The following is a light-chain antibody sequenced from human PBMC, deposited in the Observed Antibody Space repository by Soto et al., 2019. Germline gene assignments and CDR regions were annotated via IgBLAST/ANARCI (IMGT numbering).Light chain of an antibody. CDR1: SSNIGSST. Sequence: QAVVTQPPSASGTPGQRVTISCSGSSSNIGSSTVNWYQQLPGTAPKLLIYSDNQRPSGVPDRFSGSKSGASASLAISGLQSEDGADYYCATWDDSLNGWVFGGGTKLTVL. CDR3: ATWDDSLNGWV. J-gene: IGLJ3*02. V-gene: IGLV1-44*01. CDR2: SDN.